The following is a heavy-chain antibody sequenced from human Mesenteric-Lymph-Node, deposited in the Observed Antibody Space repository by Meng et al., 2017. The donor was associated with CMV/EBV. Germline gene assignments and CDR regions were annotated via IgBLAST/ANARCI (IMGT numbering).Heavy chain of an antibody. J-gene: IGHJ6*02. D-gene: IGHD3-3*01. CDR1: GYTFTGYY. CDR3: ASGAWSGYDMTNFYYGMDV. V-gene: IGHV1-2*02. CDR2: INPNSGGT. Sequence: ASVKVSCKASGYTFTGYYMHWVRQAPGQGLEWMGWINPNSGGTNYAQKFQGRVTMTRDTSISTAYMELSRLRSDDTAVYYCASGAWSGYDMTNFYYGMDVWGQGTTVTVSS.